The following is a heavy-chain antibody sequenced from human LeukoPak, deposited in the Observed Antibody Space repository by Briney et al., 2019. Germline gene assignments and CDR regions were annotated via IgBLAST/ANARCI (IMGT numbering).Heavy chain of an antibody. CDR1: GFTFSTHW. CDR3: ANALGAHYFDS. CDR2: IKQEGSEK. Sequence: GGSLRLSCAASGFTFSTHWMIWLRQAPGKGLEWVANIKQEGSEKYYVDSVKGRFIISRDNAKNSLYLQMNSLRAEDTAVYYCANALGAHYFDSWGQGTLVTVSS. D-gene: IGHD1-26*01. V-gene: IGHV3-7*05. J-gene: IGHJ4*02.